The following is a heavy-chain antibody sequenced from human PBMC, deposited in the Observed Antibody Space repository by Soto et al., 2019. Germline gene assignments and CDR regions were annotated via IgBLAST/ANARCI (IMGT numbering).Heavy chain of an antibody. CDR1: GFTFSSYA. CDR2: ISGSGGST. V-gene: IGHV3-23*01. J-gene: IGHJ6*02. CDR3: AKDEPYSSGYYYYGMDV. D-gene: IGHD6-19*01. Sequence: GGSLRLSCAASGFTFSSYAMSWVRQAPGKGLEWVSAISGSGGSTYYADSVKGRFTISRDNSKNTLYLQMNSLRAEDTAVYYCAKDEPYSSGYYYYGMDVWGQGTTVTVS.